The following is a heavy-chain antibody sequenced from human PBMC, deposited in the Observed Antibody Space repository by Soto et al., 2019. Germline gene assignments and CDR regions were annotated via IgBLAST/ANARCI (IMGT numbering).Heavy chain of an antibody. J-gene: IGHJ4*02. CDR2: ISGSCVST. CDR1: GFTFTSYA. CDR3: AKEEAYSSGWGSFDY. Sequence: EVQLLESGGGLVQPGGSLRVSCAASGFTFTSYAMSWVRQAPGKGLEWVSAISGSCVSTYYADSVKGRFTISRDNSKNTLFLQMNSLRAEDTAVYYCAKEEAYSSGWGSFDYWGQGTLVTVSS. D-gene: IGHD6-19*01. V-gene: IGHV3-23*01.